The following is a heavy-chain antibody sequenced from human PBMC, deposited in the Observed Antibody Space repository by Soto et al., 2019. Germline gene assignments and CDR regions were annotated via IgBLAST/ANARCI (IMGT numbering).Heavy chain of an antibody. Sequence: GGSLSLSCAASGFTFRNYAMTWARQAPGKGLEWVSSLLRSGSSAYYADSVRGRFTISSDTSANSLYLQMDNLRAEDTALYYCAKDAISGDGIWLMDSWGQGTVVTVSS. J-gene: IGHJ5*02. D-gene: IGHD4-17*01. CDR3: AKDAISGDGIWLMDS. V-gene: IGHV3-23*01. CDR2: LLRSGSSA. CDR1: GFTFRNYA.